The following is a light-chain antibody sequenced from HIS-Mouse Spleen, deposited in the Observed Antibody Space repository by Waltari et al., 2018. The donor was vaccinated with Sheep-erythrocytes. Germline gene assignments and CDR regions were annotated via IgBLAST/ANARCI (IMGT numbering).Light chain of an antibody. CDR1: PGIRKD. J-gene: IGKJ5*01. V-gene: IGKV1-17*01. CDR3: LQHNSYPFT. Sequence: DIQMTQSPSSLSASVGDRVTITCRASPGIRKDLGWYQQKPGKAPKRLIYAASSLQSGVPSRFSGSGSGTEFTLTVSSLQPEDFATYYCLQHNSYPFTFGQGTRLEIK. CDR2: AAS.